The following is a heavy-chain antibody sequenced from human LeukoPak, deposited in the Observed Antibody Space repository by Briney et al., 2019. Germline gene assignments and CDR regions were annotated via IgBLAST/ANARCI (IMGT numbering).Heavy chain of an antibody. Sequence: GGSLRLSCAASGFSFSVFWMHWVRQAPGKGLEWVANIKQDGSEKYYVDSVKGRFTISRDNAKSSLYLQMNSLRAEDTAVYYCARDLAAAGTRFDYWGQGTLVTVSS. CDR1: GFSFSVFW. D-gene: IGHD6-13*01. J-gene: IGHJ4*02. V-gene: IGHV3-7*03. CDR2: IKQDGSEK. CDR3: ARDLAAAGTRFDY.